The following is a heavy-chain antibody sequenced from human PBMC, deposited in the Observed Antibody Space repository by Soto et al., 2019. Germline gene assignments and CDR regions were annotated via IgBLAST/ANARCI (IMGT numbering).Heavy chain of an antibody. J-gene: IGHJ6*02. CDR2: INHSGST. CDR3: AREIRLWLGYYYYGMDV. Sequence: SETLSLTCAVYGGSFSGYYWSWIRQPPGKGLEWIGEINHSGSTNYNPSLKSRVTISVDTSKNQFSLKLSSVTAADTAVYYCAREIRLWLGYYYYGMDVWGQGTTVTVSS. CDR1: GGSFSGYY. V-gene: IGHV4-34*01. D-gene: IGHD5-18*01.